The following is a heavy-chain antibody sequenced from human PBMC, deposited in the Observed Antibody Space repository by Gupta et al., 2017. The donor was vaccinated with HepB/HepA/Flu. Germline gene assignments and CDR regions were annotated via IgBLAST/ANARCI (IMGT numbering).Heavy chain of an antibody. CDR1: GYAFNRYA. CDR2: IFPRFGIA. J-gene: IGHJ4*02. V-gene: IGHV1-69*04. CDR3: ARETPDNYFDS. D-gene: IGHD5-24*01. Sequence: QVQWVQPGAEVKTPGASVKVSCKTSGYAFNRYALTWVRQAPGHGLEWMGRIFPRFGIANSAQNFQGPVTITADKSTTTAYMELSSLRSEDTAVYFCARETPDNYFDSWGQGTLVTVSP.